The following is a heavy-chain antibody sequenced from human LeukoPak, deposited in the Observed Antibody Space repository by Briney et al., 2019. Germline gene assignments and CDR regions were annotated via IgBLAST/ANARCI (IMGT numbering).Heavy chain of an antibody. CDR3: ATDLKKTDAFDI. Sequence: ASVKISCKVSGYTFTDYYMHRVQQAPGKGLEWMGLVDPEDGETIYAEKFQGRVTITADTSTDTAYMELSSLRSEDTAVYYCATDLKKTDAFDIWGQGTMVTVSS. CDR1: GYTFTDYY. CDR2: VDPEDGET. V-gene: IGHV1-69-2*01. J-gene: IGHJ3*02.